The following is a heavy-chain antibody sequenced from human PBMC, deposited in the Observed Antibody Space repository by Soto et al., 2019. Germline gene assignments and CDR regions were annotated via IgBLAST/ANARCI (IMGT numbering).Heavy chain of an antibody. CDR1: GFTFSTYH. Sequence: DEQLLESGGGLVQPGGSLRLSCAASGFTFSTYHMFWVRQAPGKGLESVASISGSDNRVFYADSVKGRFTVSRDNSKNTLYLQMNSMRGEASSVYYCAKIVSVTAYYWHGMDVWGQGATVTFSS. D-gene: IGHD2-21*02. J-gene: IGHJ6*02. CDR3: AKIVSVTAYYWHGMDV. CDR2: ISGSDNRV. V-gene: IGHV3-23*01.